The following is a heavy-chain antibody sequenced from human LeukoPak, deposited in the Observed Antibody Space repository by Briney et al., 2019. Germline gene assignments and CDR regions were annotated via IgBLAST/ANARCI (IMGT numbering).Heavy chain of an antibody. CDR2: IYYSGST. CDR1: GGSISSGDSY. D-gene: IGHD3-16*02. V-gene: IGHV4-30-4*01. J-gene: IGHJ4*02. Sequence: PSQTLSLTCTVSGGSISSGDSYWSWIRQPPGKGLEWIGYIYYSGSTYYNPSLKSRVTISVYTSKNQFSLKLSSVTAADTAVYYCARATYDYVWGSYRQGPFDYWGQGTMVTVSS. CDR3: ARATYDYVWGSYRQGPFDY.